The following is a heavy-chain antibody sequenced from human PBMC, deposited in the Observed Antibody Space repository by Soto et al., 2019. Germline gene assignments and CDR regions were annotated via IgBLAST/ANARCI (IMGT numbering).Heavy chain of an antibody. CDR2: ISGSGGST. CDR3: AKDLGGYSYGSDY. CDR1: GFTFSSYA. V-gene: IGHV3-23*01. D-gene: IGHD5-18*01. J-gene: IGHJ4*02. Sequence: GGSLRLSCAASGFTFSSYAMSWVRQAPGKGLEWVSAISGSGGSTYYADSVKGRFTISRDNSKNTLYQQMNSLRAEDTAVYYCAKDLGGYSYGSDYWGQGTLVTVSS.